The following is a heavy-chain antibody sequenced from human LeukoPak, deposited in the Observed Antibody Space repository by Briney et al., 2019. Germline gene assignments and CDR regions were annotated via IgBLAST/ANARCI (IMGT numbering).Heavy chain of an antibody. Sequence: GGSLRLSCAAFGFTFSSYWMSWVRQAPGKGLEWVANIKQDGSEKYYVDSVKGRFTISRDNAKNSLYLQMNSLRAEDTAVYYCARARKTKQTNSNYDYWGQGTLVTVSS. CDR1: GFTFSSYW. V-gene: IGHV3-7*01. J-gene: IGHJ4*02. D-gene: IGHD4-11*01. CDR3: ARARKTKQTNSNYDY. CDR2: IKQDGSEK.